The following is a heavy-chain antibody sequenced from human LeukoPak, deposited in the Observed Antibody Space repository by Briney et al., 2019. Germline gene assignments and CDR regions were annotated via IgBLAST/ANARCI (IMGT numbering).Heavy chain of an antibody. Sequence: ASVKVSRKASGGTFSSYAISWVRQAPGHGLEWMGRIIPIFGTANYAQKFQGRVTITADESTSTAYMELSSLRSEDTAVYYCARGSGSHSDAFDIWGQGTMVTVSS. J-gene: IGHJ3*02. CDR3: ARGSGSHSDAFDI. CDR2: IIPIFGTA. CDR1: GGTFSSYA. V-gene: IGHV1-69*15. D-gene: IGHD1-26*01.